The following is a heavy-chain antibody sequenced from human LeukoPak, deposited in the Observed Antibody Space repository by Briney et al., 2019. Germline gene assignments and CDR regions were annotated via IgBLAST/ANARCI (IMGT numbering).Heavy chain of an antibody. V-gene: IGHV1-8*01. J-gene: IGHJ4*02. CDR1: GYTLTSYD. CDR3: TRETSSRYFDY. Sequence: ASVKVSCKASGYTLTSYDINWVRLATGQGLEWMGWMNPNSGRTGYAQNFQGRITITRNTSISTGYMELSSLRSEDTAVYYCTRETSSRYFDYWGQGTLVTVSS. CDR2: MNPNSGRT.